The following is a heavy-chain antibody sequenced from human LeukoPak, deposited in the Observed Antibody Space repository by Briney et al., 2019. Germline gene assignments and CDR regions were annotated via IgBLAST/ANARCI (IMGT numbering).Heavy chain of an antibody. Sequence: PGGSLRLSCSVSGFSFSSYAMHWVRQAPGKGLGYVSSISSNGDSTYYADSVKGRFTISRDNSKNTLFLQMSSLRAEDTAVYYCVKDRYVDYWGQGTLVTVSS. D-gene: IGHD3-16*01. J-gene: IGHJ4*02. CDR1: GFSFSSYA. V-gene: IGHV3-64D*09. CDR2: ISSNGDST. CDR3: VKDRYVDY.